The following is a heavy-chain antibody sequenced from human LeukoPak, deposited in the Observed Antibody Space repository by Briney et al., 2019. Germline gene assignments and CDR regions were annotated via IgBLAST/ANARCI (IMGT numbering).Heavy chain of an antibody. V-gene: IGHV4-39*01. CDR1: GGSISSSSYY. J-gene: IGHJ4*02. CDR3: ARLWRYCSGGSCRQPTFDY. Sequence: PSETLSLTCTVSGGSISSSSYYWGWIRQPPGKGLEWIGSIYYSGSTYYNPSLKSRVTISVDTSKNQFSLKLSSVTAADTAVYYCARLWRYCSGGSCRQPTFDYWGQGTLVTVSS. CDR2: IYYSGST. D-gene: IGHD2-15*01.